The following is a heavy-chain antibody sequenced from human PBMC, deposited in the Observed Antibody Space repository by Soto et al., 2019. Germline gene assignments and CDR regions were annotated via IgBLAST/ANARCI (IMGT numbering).Heavy chain of an antibody. CDR3: AREIMITFGGVIVGYYFDY. D-gene: IGHD3-16*02. CDR1: GYTFTSYA. V-gene: IGHV1-3*01. J-gene: IGHJ4*02. CDR2: INAGNGNT. Sequence: QVQLVQSGAEVKKPGASVKVSCKASGYTFTSYAMHWVRQAPGQRLEWMGWINAGNGNTKYSQKFQGRVTITRDTSASTAYMELSSLRSEDTAVYYCAREIMITFGGVIVGYYFDYWGQGTLVTVSS.